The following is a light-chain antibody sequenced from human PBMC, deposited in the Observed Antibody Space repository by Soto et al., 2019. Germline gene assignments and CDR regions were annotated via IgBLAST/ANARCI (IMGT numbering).Light chain of an antibody. CDR3: QQCDNSPPWT. CDR1: QSVSSNY. CDR2: GAS. Sequence: EIVLTQSPGTLSLSPGERATLSCRASQSVSSNYLAWYQQKPGQAPRLLIYGASSRATGIPDRFSGSGSGTDFTLAISRLEPEDFGVYYCQQCDNSPPWTFGQGTKVEI. V-gene: IGKV3-20*01. J-gene: IGKJ1*01.